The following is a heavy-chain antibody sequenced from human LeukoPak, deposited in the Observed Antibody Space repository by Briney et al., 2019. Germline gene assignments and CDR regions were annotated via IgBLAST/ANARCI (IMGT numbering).Heavy chain of an antibody. Sequence: GGSLRLSCAASGFTFSNAWMSWVRQAPGKGLEWVGRIKTKTDGGTTDYAAPVKGRFTISRDDSKNTLYLQMNTLKTEDTAVYYCTTARWYSYGHDYWGQGTLVTVSS. CDR3: TTARWYSYGHDY. CDR2: IKTKTDGGTT. CDR1: GFTFSNAW. V-gene: IGHV3-15*01. D-gene: IGHD5-18*01. J-gene: IGHJ4*02.